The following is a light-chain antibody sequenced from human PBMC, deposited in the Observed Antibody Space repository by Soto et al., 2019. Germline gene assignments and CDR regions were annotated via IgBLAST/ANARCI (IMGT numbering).Light chain of an antibody. Sequence: TQSPSSLSASVGDRVTITCRASQRVSAFSNWYQQKPGQAPRLLIYGASTRATGIPDRFSGSGSGTDFTLTIIRLEPEDFAVYYCQQYGTSPRTFGPGTKVDIK. CDR2: GAS. J-gene: IGKJ3*01. CDR3: QQYGTSPRT. V-gene: IGKV3-20*01. CDR1: QRVSAF.